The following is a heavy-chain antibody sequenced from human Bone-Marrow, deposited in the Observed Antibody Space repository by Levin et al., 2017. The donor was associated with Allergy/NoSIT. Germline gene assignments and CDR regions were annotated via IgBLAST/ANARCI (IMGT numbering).Heavy chain of an antibody. V-gene: IGHV4-31*03. Sequence: SETLSLTCSLSGGSISTGGFHWSWVRQRPGKGLEWIGYIYYSGNTYYNPSLQSRLSISIDTSKNQFSLRLTSVTAADTAVYYCAREDGYVFDYWGQGTLVTVSS. J-gene: IGHJ4*02. CDR2: IYYSGNT. CDR3: AREDGYVFDY. CDR1: GGSISTGGFH. D-gene: IGHD5-24*01.